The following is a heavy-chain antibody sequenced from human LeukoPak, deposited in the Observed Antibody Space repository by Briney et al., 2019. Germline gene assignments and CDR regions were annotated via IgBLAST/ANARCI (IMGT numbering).Heavy chain of an antibody. CDR1: GSSFTSYG. CDR3: ASDIRTLDYYDRQSPCYFDY. J-gene: IGHJ4*02. Sequence: ASVKLSCKASGSSFTSYGISTVRQAPGQGLEWMGWISAYNGNTNYAQKLQGRVTMTTDTSTSTAYMALRSMRSEDTAVCFCASDIRTLDYYDRQSPCYFDYWGQGTLVTVSS. D-gene: IGHD3-22*01. V-gene: IGHV1-18*01. CDR2: ISAYNGNT.